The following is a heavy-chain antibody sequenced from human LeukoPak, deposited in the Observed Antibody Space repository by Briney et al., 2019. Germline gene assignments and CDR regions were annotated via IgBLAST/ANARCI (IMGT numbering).Heavy chain of an antibody. CDR1: GFTFSNYW. V-gene: IGHV3-21*01. J-gene: IGHJ4*02. Sequence: GGSLRLSCAASGFTFSNYWMNWVGQAPGKGLEWVSSISSSSTYIYYADSVKGRFTISRDNAKNSLYLQMNSLRAEDTAVYCCAVLDSSGFPDYWGQGTLVTVSS. D-gene: IGHD3-22*01. CDR2: ISSSSTYI. CDR3: AVLDSSGFPDY.